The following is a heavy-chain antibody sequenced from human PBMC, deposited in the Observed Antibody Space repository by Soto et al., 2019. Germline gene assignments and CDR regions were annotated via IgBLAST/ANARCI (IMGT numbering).Heavy chain of an antibody. D-gene: IGHD2-15*01. CDR2: ISGSGGST. CDR1: GFTFSSYA. Sequence: GGSLRLSCAASGFTFSSYAMSWVRQAPGKGLEWVSAISGSGGSTYYADSVKGRFTISRDNSKNTLYLQMNSLRAEDAAVYYCAKVGGHIVVVVAATQVQAFDIWGQGTRGTVSS. J-gene: IGHJ3*02. CDR3: AKVGGHIVVVVAATQVQAFDI. V-gene: IGHV3-23*01.